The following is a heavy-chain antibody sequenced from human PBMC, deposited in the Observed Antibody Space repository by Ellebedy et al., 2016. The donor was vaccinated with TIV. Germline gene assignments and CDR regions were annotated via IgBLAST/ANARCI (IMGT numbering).Heavy chain of an antibody. CDR1: GGTFSSYA. CDR2: IIPIFGTA. Sequence: SVKVSXXASGGTFSSYAISWVRQAPGQGLEWMGGIIPIFGTANYAQKFQGRVTMTRDTSTSTVYMELSSLRSEDTAVYYCARVLGGGIATIPLGTYYYGMDVWGQGTTVTVSS. D-gene: IGHD5-24*01. J-gene: IGHJ6*02. CDR3: ARVLGGGIATIPLGTYYYGMDV. V-gene: IGHV1-69*05.